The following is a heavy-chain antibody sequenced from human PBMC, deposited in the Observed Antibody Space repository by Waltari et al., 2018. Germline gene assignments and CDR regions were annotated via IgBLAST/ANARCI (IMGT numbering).Heavy chain of an antibody. D-gene: IGHD1-26*01. V-gene: IGHV4-4*07. J-gene: IGHJ6*03. CDR1: GGSISSYY. Sequence: QVQLQESGPGLVKPSETLSLTCTVSGGSISSYYWSWIRQPAGKGLEWIGRIYTSGSTNYNPSLKSRVTMSVDTSKNQFSLKLSSVTAADTAVYYCARSNRWEPTYYYYYMDVWGKGTTVTISS. CDR3: ARSNRWEPTYYYYYMDV. CDR2: IYTSGST.